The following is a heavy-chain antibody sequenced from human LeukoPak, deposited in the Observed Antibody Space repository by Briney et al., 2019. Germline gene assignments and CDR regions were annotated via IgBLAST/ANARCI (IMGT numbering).Heavy chain of an antibody. J-gene: IGHJ3*02. D-gene: IGHD6-13*01. CDR2: INPSGGST. CDR3: ARSIAAAGTAVAFDT. V-gene: IGHV1-46*01. CDR1: GYTFTSYY. Sequence: ASVKVSCKASGYTFTSYYMHWVRQAPGQGLEWMGIINPSGGSTSYAQKFQGRITMTRDTSTSTVYMELSSLRSEDTAVYYCARSIAAAGTAVAFDTWGQGTMVTVSS.